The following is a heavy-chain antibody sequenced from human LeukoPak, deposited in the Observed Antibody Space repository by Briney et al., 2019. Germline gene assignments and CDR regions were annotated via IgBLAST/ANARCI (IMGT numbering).Heavy chain of an antibody. V-gene: IGHV3-74*01. CDR1: GFTFSSYW. Sequence: GGSLRLSCAASGFTFSSYWMHWVRQAPGKGLVWVSRINSDGSSTSYADSVKGRFTISRDNAKNTLYLQMNSLRAEDTAVYYCAKEGYYGSGSYCIELDYWGQGTLVTVSS. D-gene: IGHD3-10*01. CDR3: AKEGYYGSGSYCIELDY. J-gene: IGHJ4*02. CDR2: INSDGSST.